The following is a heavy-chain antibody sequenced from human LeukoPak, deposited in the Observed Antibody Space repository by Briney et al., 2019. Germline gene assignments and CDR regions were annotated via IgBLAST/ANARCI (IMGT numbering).Heavy chain of an antibody. CDR1: GGSISSSSYY. CDR2: IYYSGST. Sequence: MTSETLSLTCTVSGGSISSSSYYWGWIRQPPEKGLEWIGSIYYSGSTYYNPSLKSRVTISVDTSKNQFSLKLSSVTAADTAVYYSARHHGELPYYFDYWGQGTLVTVSS. D-gene: IGHD1-26*01. J-gene: IGHJ4*02. CDR3: ARHHGELPYYFDY. V-gene: IGHV4-39*01.